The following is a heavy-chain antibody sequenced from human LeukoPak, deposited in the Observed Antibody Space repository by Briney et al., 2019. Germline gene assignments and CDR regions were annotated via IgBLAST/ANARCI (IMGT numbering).Heavy chain of an antibody. Sequence: SETLSLTCTVSGGSISSGGYYWSWLRQHPGKGLEWIGYIYYSGSTYYNPSLKSRVTISVDTSKNQFSLKLSSVTAADTAVYYCARDNPLMVRGFDPWGQGTLVTVSS. CDR3: ARDNPLMVRGFDP. CDR1: GGSISSGGYY. CDR2: IYYSGST. D-gene: IGHD3-10*01. J-gene: IGHJ5*02. V-gene: IGHV4-31*03.